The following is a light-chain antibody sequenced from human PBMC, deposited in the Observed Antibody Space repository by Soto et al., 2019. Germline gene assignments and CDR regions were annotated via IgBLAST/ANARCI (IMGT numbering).Light chain of an antibody. V-gene: IGLV2-14*01. J-gene: IGLJ2*01. Sequence: QSVLTQPASVSGSPGQSITISCTGSSSDVGGYNYVSWYQQHPGKAPKLMIYDVNNRPSGISNRLSGSKSGNTASLTISGLQAEDEADYYCSSYRRSSTVVFGGGTKLTVL. CDR2: DVN. CDR3: SSYRRSSTVV. CDR1: SSDVGGYNY.